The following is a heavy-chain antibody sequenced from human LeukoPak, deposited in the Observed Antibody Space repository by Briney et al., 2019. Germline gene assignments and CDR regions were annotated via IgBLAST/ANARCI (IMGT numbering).Heavy chain of an antibody. CDR1: GFTFSSYS. V-gene: IGHV3-21*01. CDR3: ARDQSEGICPDS. Sequence: GGSLRLSCAASGFTFSSYSMNWVPQAPGKGLEWVSFISSSSSYISYADSVMGRFTISGDNAKNSLYLQMNSLRAEDTALYYCARDQSEGICPDSWGQGTLVTVSS. CDR2: ISSSSSYI. J-gene: IGHJ5*01.